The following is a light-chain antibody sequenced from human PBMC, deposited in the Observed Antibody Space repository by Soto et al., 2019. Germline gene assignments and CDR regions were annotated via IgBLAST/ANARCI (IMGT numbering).Light chain of an antibody. V-gene: IGLV4-60*02. J-gene: IGLJ3*02. CDR3: ETWDSNIHWV. CDR2: LEGSGSY. Sequence: QLVLTQSSSASASLGSSVKLTCTLISGHSSYIIAWHQQQPGKAPRYLMKLEGSGSYNKGSGVPDRFSGSSSGADRYLTISNLQFEDEADYYCETWDSNIHWVFGGGTKVTVL. CDR1: SGHSSYI.